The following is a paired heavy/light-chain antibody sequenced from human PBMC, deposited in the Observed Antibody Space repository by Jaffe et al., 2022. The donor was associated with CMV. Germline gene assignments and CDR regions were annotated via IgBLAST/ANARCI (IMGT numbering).Heavy chain of an antibody. CDR3: ARDFEVAPAAFGWGPKDTQYNYGLGV. D-gene: IGHD5-18*01. CDR1: GYTFTNYA. V-gene: IGHV1-18*01. J-gene: IGHJ6*02. Sequence: QVQLVQSGAEVKKPGASVTVSCKASGYTFTNYAVSWVRQAPGQGLEWVGWINVKNAKTHYAQNFQDRVSMTTDTSTRTIYMELTSLRTDDTAVYYCARDFEVAPAAFGWGPKDTQYNYGLGVWGQGTTVTVSS. CDR2: INVKNAKT.
Light chain of an antibody. CDR2: GAS. Sequence: EIVLTQSPGTLSLSPGEGATLSCRASQTVSNRYVAWYQQKPGQAPRLLIYGASSRATGIPDRFSGSGSGSDFTLTISRLEPEDFAVYYCQQYGDSRRTFGQGTRVELK. V-gene: IGKV3-20*01. CDR1: QTVSNRY. CDR3: QQYGDSRRT. J-gene: IGKJ1*01.